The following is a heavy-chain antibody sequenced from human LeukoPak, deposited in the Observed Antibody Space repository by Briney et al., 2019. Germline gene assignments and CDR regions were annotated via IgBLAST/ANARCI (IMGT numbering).Heavy chain of an antibody. CDR2: INWNGGST. J-gene: IGHJ4*02. V-gene: IGHV3-20*04. Sequence: GGSLRPSCAASGFTFDDYGMSWVRQAPGKGLEWVSGINWNGGSTGYANSVKGRFTISRDNAKSSLCLQMNSLRAEDTALYYCARDRQQLVRRGFDYWGQGTLVTVSS. CDR1: GFTFDDYG. D-gene: IGHD6-13*01. CDR3: ARDRQQLVRRGFDY.